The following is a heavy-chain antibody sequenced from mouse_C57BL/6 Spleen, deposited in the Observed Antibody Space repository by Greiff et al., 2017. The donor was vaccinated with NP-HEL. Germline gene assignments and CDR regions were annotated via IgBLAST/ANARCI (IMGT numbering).Heavy chain of an antibody. D-gene: IGHD1-1*01. CDR2: IDPSDSYT. CDR3: ARTPPFITTVVNYAMDY. CDR1: GYTFTSYW. J-gene: IGHJ4*01. V-gene: IGHV1-69*01. Sequence: VQLQQSGAELVMPGASVKLSCKASGYTFTSYWMHWVKQRPGQGLEWIGEIDPSDSYTNYNQKFKGKSTLTVDKSSSTAYMQLSSLTSEDSAVYYVARTPPFITTVVNYAMDYWGQGTSVTVSS.